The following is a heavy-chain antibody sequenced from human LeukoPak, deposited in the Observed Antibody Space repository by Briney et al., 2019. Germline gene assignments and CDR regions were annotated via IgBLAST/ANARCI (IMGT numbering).Heavy chain of an antibody. Sequence: GGSLRLSCAASGFTVSTNYMSWVRQAPGKGLEWVSIIYSGGSTYYADSVKGRFTISRDNSKNTLSLQMNSLRAEDTAVYYCARDLGYSAYATVRGYTFDIWGQGTMVTVSS. CDR1: GFTVSTNY. D-gene: IGHD6-13*01. J-gene: IGHJ3*02. CDR2: IYSGGST. CDR3: ARDLGYSAYATVRGYTFDI. V-gene: IGHV3-66*01.